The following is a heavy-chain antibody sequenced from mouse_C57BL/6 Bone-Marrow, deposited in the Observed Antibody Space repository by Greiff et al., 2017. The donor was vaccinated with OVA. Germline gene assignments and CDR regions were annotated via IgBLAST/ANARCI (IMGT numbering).Heavy chain of an antibody. CDR3: ARRGYYYGRYFDV. V-gene: IGHV5-9*01. J-gene: IGHJ1*03. CDR1: GFTFSSYT. Sequence: DVKLVDSGGGLVKPGGSLKLSCAASGFTFSSYTMSWVRQTPEKRLEWVATISGGGGNTYYPDSVKGRFTISRDNAKNTLYLQMSSLRSEDTALYYCARRGYYYGRYFDVWGTGTTVTVSS. CDR2: ISGGGGNT. D-gene: IGHD1-1*01.